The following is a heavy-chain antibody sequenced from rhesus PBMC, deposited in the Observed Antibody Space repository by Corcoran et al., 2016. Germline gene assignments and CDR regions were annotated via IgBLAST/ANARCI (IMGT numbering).Heavy chain of an antibody. CDR3: TREDF. Sequence: EVQLVESGGGLVQPGGSLRLSCAASGFTFSNYWMNWVRQGPGRGLEWVGFIKNRADGGTAAYAESLKGRFTISRDDSKNTLYLQMNSLKTEDTAVYYCTREDFWGQGVLVTVSS. CDR2: IKNRADGGTA. CDR1: GFTFSNYW. J-gene: IGHJ4*01. V-gene: IGHV3-16*01.